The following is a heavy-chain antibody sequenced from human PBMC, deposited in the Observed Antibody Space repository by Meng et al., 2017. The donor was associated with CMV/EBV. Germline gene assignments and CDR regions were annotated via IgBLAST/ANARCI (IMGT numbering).Heavy chain of an antibody. CDR2: IIPILGIA. Sequence: SVKVSCKASGGTFSSYTISWVRQAPGQGLEWMGRIIPILGIANYAQKFQGRVTITADKSTSTAYMELSSLRSEDTAVYYCARGYCSSTSCSAPDYWGQGTLVTVLL. D-gene: IGHD2-2*01. J-gene: IGHJ4*02. CDR3: ARGYCSSTSCSAPDY. CDR1: GGTFSSYT. V-gene: IGHV1-69*02.